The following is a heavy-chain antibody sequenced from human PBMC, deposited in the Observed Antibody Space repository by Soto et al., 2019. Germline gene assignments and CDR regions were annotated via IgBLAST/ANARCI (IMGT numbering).Heavy chain of an antibody. CDR3: TTDGEADRAAAGRWVVKIFYQNCYGMDV. V-gene: IGHV3-15*07. D-gene: IGHD6-13*01. Sequence: GGSLRLSCAASGFTFSNAWMNWVRQAPGKGLEWVGRIKSKTDGGTTDYAAPVKGRFTISRDDSKNTLYLQMNSLKTEDTAVYYCTTDGEADRAAAGRWVVKIFYQNCYGMDVWGQGTTVTVSS. CDR2: IKSKTDGGTT. J-gene: IGHJ6*02. CDR1: GFTFSNAW.